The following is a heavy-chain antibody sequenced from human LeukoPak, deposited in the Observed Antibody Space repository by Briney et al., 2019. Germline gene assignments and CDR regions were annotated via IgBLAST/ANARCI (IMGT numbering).Heavy chain of an antibody. CDR1: GGSVSSGSYY. Sequence: PSETLSLTCTVSGGSVSSGSYYWSWIRQPPGTGLEWIGYIYYSGSTNYNPSLKSRVTISVDTSKNQFSLKLSSVTAADTAVYYCAGDSQLWSFDYWGQGTLVTVSS. J-gene: IGHJ4*02. D-gene: IGHD5-18*01. CDR2: IYYSGST. CDR3: AGDSQLWSFDY. V-gene: IGHV4-61*01.